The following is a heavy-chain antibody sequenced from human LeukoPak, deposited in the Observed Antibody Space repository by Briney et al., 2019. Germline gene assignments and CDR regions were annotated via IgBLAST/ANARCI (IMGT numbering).Heavy chain of an antibody. CDR2: ISSSGSTI. V-gene: IGHV3-11*01. CDR3: ARDTAPGDYYYGMDV. CDR1: GFTFSDYY. D-gene: IGHD2-21*01. Sequence: GGSRRLSCAASGFTFSDYYMSWISQAPGKGLEWVSYISSSGSTIYYADSAKGRFTISRDNAKNSLCLQMNSLRAEDTAVYYCARDTAPGDYYYGMDVWGQGTTVTVSS. J-gene: IGHJ6*02.